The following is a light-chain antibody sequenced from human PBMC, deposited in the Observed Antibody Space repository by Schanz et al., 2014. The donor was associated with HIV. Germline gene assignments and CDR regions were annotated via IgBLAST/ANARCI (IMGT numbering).Light chain of an antibody. V-gene: IGKV4-1*01. CDR2: WAS. CDR3: HQYYTTPYT. J-gene: IGKJ2*01. Sequence: DIVMIQSPDSLAVSLGERATIHCKSSQSVLYSSNNKNYLAWYQQKPGQPPKLLIYWASTRESGVPDRFSGSGSGTDFTLTISSLQAEDVAVYYCHQYYTTPYTFGQGTKLEIK. CDR1: QSVLYSSNNKNY.